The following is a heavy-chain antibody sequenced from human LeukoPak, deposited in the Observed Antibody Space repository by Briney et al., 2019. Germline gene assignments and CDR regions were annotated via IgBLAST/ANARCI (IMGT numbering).Heavy chain of an antibody. V-gene: IGHV3-30*18. J-gene: IGHJ6*03. D-gene: IGHD1-26*01. CDR3: AKYGYSGSYYYYYYYMDV. Sequence: GGSLRLSRAASGFTFSSYGMHWVRQAPGKGLEWVAVISYDGSNKYYADSVKGRFTISRDNSKNTLYLQMNSLRAEDTAVYYCAKYGYSGSYYYYYYYMDVWGKGTTVTVSS. CDR1: GFTFSSYG. CDR2: ISYDGSNK.